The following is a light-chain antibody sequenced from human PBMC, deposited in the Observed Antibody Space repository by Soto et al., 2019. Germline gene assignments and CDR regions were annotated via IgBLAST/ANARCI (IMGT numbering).Light chain of an antibody. Sequence: QSVLTQPPSASGSPGQSVAISCTGTSSDVGGYNYVSWYQQHPGKAPKLMIYEVNKRPSGVPDRFSGSKSGYTASLTVSGLQAEDEADYYCSSHAGSSNAFGNGTKVTVL. J-gene: IGLJ1*01. CDR2: EVN. CDR1: SSDVGGYNY. CDR3: SSHAGSSNA. V-gene: IGLV2-8*01.